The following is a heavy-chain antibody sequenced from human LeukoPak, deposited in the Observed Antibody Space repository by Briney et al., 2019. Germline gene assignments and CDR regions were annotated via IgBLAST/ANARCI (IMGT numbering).Heavy chain of an antibody. CDR2: IYYSGST. Sequence: SETLSLTCTVSGGSISSSCYYWGWIRQPPGKGLEWIGSIYYSGSTYYNPSLKSRVTISVDTSKNQFSLKLSSVTAADTAAYYCARGRPRFDPWGQGTLVTVFS. J-gene: IGHJ5*02. D-gene: IGHD3-10*01. V-gene: IGHV4-39*01. CDR1: GGSISSSCYY. CDR3: ARGRPRFDP.